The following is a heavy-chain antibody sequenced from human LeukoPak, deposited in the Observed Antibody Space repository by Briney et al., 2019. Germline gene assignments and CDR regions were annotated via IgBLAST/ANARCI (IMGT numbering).Heavy chain of an antibody. CDR3: ASAPYSSGWYSFDY. D-gene: IGHD6-19*01. V-gene: IGHV3-74*01. Sequence: PGGSLRLSCAASGLTFSNYWMNWVRQAPGKGLVWVSRITHDGRRTAYADSVKGRFTISRDNAKNTLDLQMNSLRAEDTAVYYCASAPYSSGWYSFDYWGQGTLVTVSS. CDR1: GLTFSNYW. CDR2: ITHDGRRT. J-gene: IGHJ4*02.